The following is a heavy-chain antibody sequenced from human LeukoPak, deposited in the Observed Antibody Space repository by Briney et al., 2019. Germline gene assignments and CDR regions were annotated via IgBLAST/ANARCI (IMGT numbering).Heavy chain of an antibody. D-gene: IGHD1-26*01. CDR3: ARAIEVGAMTPFDY. Sequence: SETLSLTCTVSGGSISSYYWSWIRQPPGKGLEWIGYIYYSGSTNYNPSLKSRVTISVDTSKNQFSLKLSSVTAADTAVYYCARAIEVGAMTPFDYWGQGTLVTVSS. J-gene: IGHJ4*02. V-gene: IGHV4-59*08. CDR1: GGSISSYY. CDR2: IYYSGST.